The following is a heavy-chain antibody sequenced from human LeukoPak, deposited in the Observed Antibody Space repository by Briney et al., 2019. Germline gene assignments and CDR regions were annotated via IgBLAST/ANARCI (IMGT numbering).Heavy chain of an antibody. CDR2: IVVGSGNT. J-gene: IGHJ4*02. V-gene: IGHV1-58*01. Sequence: GVSVKVSCKASGFTFTSSAVQWVRQARGQRLEWIGWIVVGSGNTNYAQKFQERVTITRDMSTSTAYMELSSLRSEDTAVYYCGTTYYYDSSGYSVSDYWGQGTLVTVSS. D-gene: IGHD3-22*01. CDR1: GFTFTSSA. CDR3: GTTYYYDSSGYSVSDY.